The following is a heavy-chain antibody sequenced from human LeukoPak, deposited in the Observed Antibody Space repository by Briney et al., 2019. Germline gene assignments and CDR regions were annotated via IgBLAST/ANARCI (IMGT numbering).Heavy chain of an antibody. Sequence: GGSLKLSCAASGFTFSSYAMTWVRQAPGRGLEWVSVISASGGETSYADSGKGRFTISRDNSKNTVYLQMSSLRAEDTAVYYCAKTDCTSSSCYTIDSWGQGTLVTVSS. J-gene: IGHJ4*02. CDR1: GFTFSSYA. CDR3: AKTDCTSSSCYTIDS. CDR2: ISASGGET. V-gene: IGHV3-23*01. D-gene: IGHD2-2*02.